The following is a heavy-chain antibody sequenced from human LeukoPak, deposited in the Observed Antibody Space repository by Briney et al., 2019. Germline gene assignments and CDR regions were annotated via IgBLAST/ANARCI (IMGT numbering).Heavy chain of an antibody. CDR1: GYTFTSYD. Sequence: ASVKVSCKASGYTFTSYDINWVRQATGQGPEWMGWMNPNSGNTGYAQKFQGRVTMTRDTSINTAYMELSSLGSEDTAVYYCARNHVPTGLRDVWGTGTPVIVSS. D-gene: IGHD5-12*01. V-gene: IGHV1-8*01. CDR2: MNPNSGNT. CDR3: ARNHVPTGLRDV. J-gene: IGHJ6*04.